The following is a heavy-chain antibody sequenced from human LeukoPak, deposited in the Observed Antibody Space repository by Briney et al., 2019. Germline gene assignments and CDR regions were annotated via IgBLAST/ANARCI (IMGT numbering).Heavy chain of an antibody. CDR1: GGSISSYY. CDR2: IYYSGST. CDR3: ARHLKTGRGYCSSTSCYGHYYYGMDV. Sequence: SETLSLTCTVSGGSISSYYWSWIRQPPGKGLEGIGYIYYSGSTNYNPSLKSRVTISVDTSKHQFSLKLSSVTAAETAVYYCARHLKTGRGYCSSTSCYGHYYYGMDVWGQGTTVTVSS. J-gene: IGHJ6*02. D-gene: IGHD2-2*01. V-gene: IGHV4-59*08.